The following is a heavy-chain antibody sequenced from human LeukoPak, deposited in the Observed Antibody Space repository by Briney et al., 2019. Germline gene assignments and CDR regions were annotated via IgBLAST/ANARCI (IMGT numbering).Heavy chain of an antibody. D-gene: IGHD3-22*01. J-gene: IGHJ3*02. CDR3: ARDRDDDSSGSIDDAFDI. Sequence: GGSLRLSCAASGFTFSSYSMNWVRQAPGKGLEWVSSISSSSSYIYYADSVKGRFTISRDNAKRSLYLQMNSLRAEDTAVYYCARDRDDDSSGSIDDAFDIWGQGTMVTVSS. V-gene: IGHV3-21*01. CDR2: ISSSSSYI. CDR1: GFTFSSYS.